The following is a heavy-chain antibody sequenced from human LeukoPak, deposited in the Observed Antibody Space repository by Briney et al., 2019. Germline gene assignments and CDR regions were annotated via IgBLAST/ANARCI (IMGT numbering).Heavy chain of an antibody. V-gene: IGHV1-69*13. J-gene: IGHJ6*03. CDR1: GGTFSSYA. Sequence: SVKVSCKASGGTFSSYAISWVRQAPGQGLEWMGGIIPIFGTANYAQKFQGRVTITADESTSTAYMELSSLRSEDTAVYYCARGRAAYDFWSGTGYMDVWGKGTTVTVSS. D-gene: IGHD3-3*01. CDR2: IIPIFGTA. CDR3: ARGRAAYDFWSGTGYMDV.